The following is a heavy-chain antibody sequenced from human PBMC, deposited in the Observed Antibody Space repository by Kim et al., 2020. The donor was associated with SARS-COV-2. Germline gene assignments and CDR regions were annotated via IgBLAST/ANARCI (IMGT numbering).Heavy chain of an antibody. V-gene: IGHV3-11*04. J-gene: IGHJ4*02. D-gene: IGHD4-17*01. CDR3: ARERGADFSDYSLDY. Sequence: DSVKGRFTISRDNAKNSLYLQMNSLRAEDTAVYYCARERGADFSDYSLDYWGQGTLVTVSS.